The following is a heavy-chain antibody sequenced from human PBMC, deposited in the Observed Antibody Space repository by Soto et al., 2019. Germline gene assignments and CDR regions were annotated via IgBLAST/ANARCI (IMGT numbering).Heavy chain of an antibody. CDR3: ARGVTTPSFDY. D-gene: IGHD4-17*01. CDR1: GGSIISGGYS. CDR2: IYHSGST. Sequence: PSETLSLTCAVSGGSIISGGYSWICIRQPPGKGLELIGYIYHSGSTYYNPSLKSRVTISVDRSKNQFSLKLSSVTAADTAVYYCARGVTTPSFDYWGQGTLVTVSS. V-gene: IGHV4-30-2*01. J-gene: IGHJ4*02.